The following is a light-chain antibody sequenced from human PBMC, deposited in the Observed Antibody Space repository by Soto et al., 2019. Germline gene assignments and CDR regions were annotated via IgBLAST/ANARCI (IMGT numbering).Light chain of an antibody. Sequence: QSALTQPPSVSGAPGQRVTISCSGSNSNIGAGYDVHWYQQLPGTAPKLIIYNNNFRPSGVPDRFSASKSGTSASLAITGLQTEDEADYYCHSYDSSLSGSVFGGGTQLTVL. J-gene: IGLJ7*01. CDR3: HSYDSSLSGSV. V-gene: IGLV1-40*01. CDR1: NSNIGAGYD. CDR2: NNN.